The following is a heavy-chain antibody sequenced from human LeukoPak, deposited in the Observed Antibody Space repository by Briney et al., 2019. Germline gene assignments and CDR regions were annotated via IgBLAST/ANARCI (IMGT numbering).Heavy chain of an antibody. CDR1: GFTFSSYG. Sequence: PGRSLRLSCAASGFTFSSYGMHWVRQAPGKGLEWVAVISYDGSNKYYADSVKGRFTISRDNSKNTLYLQMNSLRAEDTAVYYCARDPSITMVRGVIGRFDYWGQGTLVTVSS. CDR2: ISYDGSNK. D-gene: IGHD3-10*01. V-gene: IGHV3-30*03. J-gene: IGHJ4*02. CDR3: ARDPSITMVRGVIGRFDY.